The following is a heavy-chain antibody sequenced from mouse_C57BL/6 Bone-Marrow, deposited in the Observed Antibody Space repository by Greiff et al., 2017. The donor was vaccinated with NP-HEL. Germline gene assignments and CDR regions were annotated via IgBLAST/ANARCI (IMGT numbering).Heavy chain of an antibody. J-gene: IGHJ2*01. CDR1: GFTFSSYG. CDR3: ARHGYPDY. Sequence: EVNLVESGGDLVKPGGSLKLSCAASGFTFSSYGMSWVRQTPDKRLEWVATISSGGSYTYYPDSVKGRFTISRDNAKNTLYLQMSSLKSEDTAMYYCARHGYPDYWGQGTTLTVSS. V-gene: IGHV5-6*01. CDR2: ISSGGSYT.